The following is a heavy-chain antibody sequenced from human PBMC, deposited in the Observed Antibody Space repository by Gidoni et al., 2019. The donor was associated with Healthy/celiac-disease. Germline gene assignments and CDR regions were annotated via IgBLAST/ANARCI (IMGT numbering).Heavy chain of an antibody. V-gene: IGHV1-3*01. D-gene: IGHD6-19*01. CDR3: ARPAVAGTRVAFDI. Sequence: QVQLVQSGAEVKKPGASVKVSCKASGYTFTSYAIHWVRQAPGQRLEWMGWINAGNGNTKYSQKFQGRVTITRDTSASTAYMELSSLRSEDTAVYYCARPAVAGTRVAFDIWGQGTMVTVSS. CDR2: INAGNGNT. CDR1: GYTFTSYA. J-gene: IGHJ3*02.